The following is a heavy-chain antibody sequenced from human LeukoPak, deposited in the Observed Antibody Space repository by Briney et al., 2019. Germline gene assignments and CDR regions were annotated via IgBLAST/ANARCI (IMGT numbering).Heavy chain of an antibody. CDR1: GFTFSSYS. CDR2: ISSSSSYI. CDR3: AREDDFWSGYPNI. J-gene: IGHJ3*02. Sequence: PGGSLRLSCAASGFTFSSYSMNWVRQAPGKGLEWVSSISSSSSYIYYADSVKGRFTISRDNAKNSLYLQMNSLRAEDTAEYYCAREDDFWSGYPNIWGQGTMVTVSS. D-gene: IGHD3-3*01. V-gene: IGHV3-21*01.